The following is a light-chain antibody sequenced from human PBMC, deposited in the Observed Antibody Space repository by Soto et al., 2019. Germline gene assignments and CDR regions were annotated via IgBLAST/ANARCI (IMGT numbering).Light chain of an antibody. J-gene: IGKJ4*01. CDR3: QQYYSIPLT. CDR1: QSVLYSSNNKNC. Sequence: DIVMTQSPDSLAVSLGERATINCKSSQSVLYSSNNKNCLAWYQQKPGQPPRVVIYWASTRESGVHDRFSGSGSGTDFTLTISSLRAEDVAVYYCQQYYSIPLTFGGGTKVEIK. V-gene: IGKV4-1*01. CDR2: WAS.